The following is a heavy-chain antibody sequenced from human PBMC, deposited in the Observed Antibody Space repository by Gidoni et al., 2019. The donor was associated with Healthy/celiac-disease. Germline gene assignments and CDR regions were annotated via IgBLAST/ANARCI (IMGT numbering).Heavy chain of an antibody. D-gene: IGHD1-1*01. Sequence: EVQLVESGGGLVKPGGSLRLSCAASSFTFSSYSMNWVRQAPGKGLDWVSSISSSSYYIYYEDSVKGRFTISEDNAKNSLYLQMNSLRAEDTAVYYCARVGLAGTHALLDFWGQGTMVTVST. J-gene: IGHJ4*02. CDR3: ARVGLAGTHALLDF. CDR1: SFTFSSYS. V-gene: IGHV3-21*01. CDR2: ISSSSYYI.